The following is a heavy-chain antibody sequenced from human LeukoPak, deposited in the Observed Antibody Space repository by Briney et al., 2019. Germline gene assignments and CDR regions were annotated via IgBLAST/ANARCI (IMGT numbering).Heavy chain of an antibody. J-gene: IGHJ5*02. CDR3: ARTLVGANRFDP. V-gene: IGHV5-51*01. CDR2: IYPGDAGT. CDR1: GYIFTSYW. Sequence: GESLKISCKGSGYIFTSYWIGWVRQVPGKGLEWMGIIYPGDAGTRDSPSFQGQVTISADKSISTAYLQWSSLKASDTAMYYCARTLVGANRFDPWGQGTLVTVSS. D-gene: IGHD1-26*01.